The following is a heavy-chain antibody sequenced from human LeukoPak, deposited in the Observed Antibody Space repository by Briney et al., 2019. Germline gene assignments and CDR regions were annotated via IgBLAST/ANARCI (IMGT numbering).Heavy chain of an antibody. Sequence: SGPTLVNPTQTLTLTCTFSGFSLSTSGVGVGWIRQPPGNALEWLARIYWDDDKRYSPSLKSRLTNTKDTSNNQVVLTMTHMDPVDTATYYCAHSRYSSSWYRGQNWFDPWGQGTLVTVSS. CDR2: IYWDDDK. D-gene: IGHD6-13*01. J-gene: IGHJ5*02. CDR3: AHSRYSSSWYRGQNWFDP. V-gene: IGHV2-5*02. CDR1: GFSLSTSGVG.